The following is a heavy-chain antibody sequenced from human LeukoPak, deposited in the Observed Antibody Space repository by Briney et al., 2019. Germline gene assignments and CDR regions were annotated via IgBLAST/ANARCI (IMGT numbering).Heavy chain of an antibody. V-gene: IGHV4-39*07. J-gene: IGHJ4*02. CDR1: GASISSSSYY. Sequence: PSETLSLTCTVSGASISSSSYYWAWIRQPPGKGLEWIGSVHYSGSIYYTPSLKSRATLSVDTSKNEFSLRLTSVTAADTAVYYCARIRPDYYYDSSGYFDYWGQRTLVTVSS. CDR2: VHYSGSI. CDR3: ARIRPDYYYDSSGYFDY. D-gene: IGHD3-22*01.